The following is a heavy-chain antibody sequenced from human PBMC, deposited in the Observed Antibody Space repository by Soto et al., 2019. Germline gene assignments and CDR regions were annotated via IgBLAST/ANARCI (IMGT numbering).Heavy chain of an antibody. CDR3: ARDSRRRADSGTRPLYYFDY. Sequence: QVQLKESGPGLVKPSQTLSLTCSVSGGSIGSGDYYWSWVRQSPGKGLEWIGYIYYTGNTYYNPSLGSRVTFSVEPSQNQLSLRLSDVTVADTAVYYCARDSRRRADSGTRPLYYFDYWGQGTLVTVSS. CDR1: GGSIGSGDYY. CDR2: IYYTGNT. D-gene: IGHD1-26*01. J-gene: IGHJ4*02. V-gene: IGHV4-30-4*01.